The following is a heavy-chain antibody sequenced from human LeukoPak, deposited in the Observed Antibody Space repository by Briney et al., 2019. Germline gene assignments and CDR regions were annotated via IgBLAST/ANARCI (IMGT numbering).Heavy chain of an antibody. CDR3: ARDIRGVSY. CDR1: GGSFSGYY. J-gene: IGHJ4*02. D-gene: IGHD1-26*01. CDR2: INHSGST. Sequence: SETLSLTCAVYGGSFSGYYWSWIRQPPGKGLEWIGEINHSGSTNYNPSLKSRVTISVDTSKNQFSLKLGSVTAADTAVYYCARDIRGVSYWGQGTLVTVSS. V-gene: IGHV4-34*01.